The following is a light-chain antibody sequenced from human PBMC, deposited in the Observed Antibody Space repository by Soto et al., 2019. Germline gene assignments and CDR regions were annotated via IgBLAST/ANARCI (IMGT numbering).Light chain of an antibody. Sequence: EIVLTQSPGTLSLSPGERATLSCRASQSVRSNYLAWYQQKPGQATRLLIYGASSRATGIEERFSSAGSGTNFTLPISRLEPEDFGVYYCQQYGGSPYTFGQGTKLEIK. CDR3: QQYGGSPYT. CDR2: GAS. J-gene: IGKJ2*01. CDR1: QSVRSNY. V-gene: IGKV3-20*01.